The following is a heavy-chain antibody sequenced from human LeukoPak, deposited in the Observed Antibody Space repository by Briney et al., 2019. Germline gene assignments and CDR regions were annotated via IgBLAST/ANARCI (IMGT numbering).Heavy chain of an antibody. CDR2: MNPNSGNT. D-gene: IGHD1-26*01. CDR3: VRVAQWELLSYYYYGMDV. J-gene: IGHJ6*02. V-gene: IGHV1-8*01. Sequence: ASVKVSCKASGYTFTSYDINWVRQATGQGLEWMGWMNPNSGNTGYAQKFQGRVTMTRNTSISTAYMELSSLRSEDTAVYYCVRVAQWELLSYYYYGMDVWGQGTTVTVSS. CDR1: GYTFTSYD.